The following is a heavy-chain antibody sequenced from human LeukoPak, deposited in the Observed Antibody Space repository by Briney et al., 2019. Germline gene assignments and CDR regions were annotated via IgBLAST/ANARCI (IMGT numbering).Heavy chain of an antibody. CDR3: ARAGPGSSGYYFGY. CDR1: GGSISSSNW. J-gene: IGHJ4*02. V-gene: IGHV4-4*02. CDR2: IYHSGST. Sequence: SGTLSLTYAVSGGSISSSNWWSWVRQPPGKGLEWIGEIYHSGSTNYNPSLKSRVTISVDKSKNQFSLKLSSVTAADTAVYYCARAGPGSSGYYFGYWGQGTLVTVSS. D-gene: IGHD3-22*01.